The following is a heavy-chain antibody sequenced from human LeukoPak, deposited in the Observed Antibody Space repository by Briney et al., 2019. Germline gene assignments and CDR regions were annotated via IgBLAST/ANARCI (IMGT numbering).Heavy chain of an antibody. J-gene: IGHJ4*02. CDR1: GYTFTNYY. V-gene: IGHV1-46*01. CDR2: INPSAGST. Sequence: ASVKVSCRASGYTFTNYYIHWVRQAPGQGLEWMGIINPSAGSTSYAQKFQGRVTMTRDTSTSTVYMELSSLRSEDTAVYYCARDLGSGSYYANDFDYWGQGTLVTVSS. CDR3: ARDLGSGSYYANDFDY. D-gene: IGHD3-10*01.